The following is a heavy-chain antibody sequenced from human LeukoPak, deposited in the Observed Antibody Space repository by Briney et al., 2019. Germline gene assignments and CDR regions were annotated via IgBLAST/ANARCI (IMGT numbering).Heavy chain of an antibody. Sequence: ASVKASCKASGYTFTGYYMHWVRQAPGQGLEWMGWINPNSGGTNYAQKFQGGVTMTRDTSISTAYMELSRLRSDDTAVYYCARVGCSGGSCYDYWGQGTLVTVSS. CDR3: ARVGCSGGSCYDY. CDR2: INPNSGGT. CDR1: GYTFTGYY. D-gene: IGHD2-15*01. J-gene: IGHJ4*02. V-gene: IGHV1-2*02.